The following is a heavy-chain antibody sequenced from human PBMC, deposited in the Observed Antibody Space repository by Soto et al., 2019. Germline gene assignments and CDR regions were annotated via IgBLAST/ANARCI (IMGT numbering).Heavy chain of an antibody. Sequence: PGGSLRLSCAAFGFSVISTYMSWVRQPPGKGLEWVSTLSDDGRSHYADSVTGRFSVSRDNSKNTLYLHMSGLRADDTAIYYCSRDFTSGGYDFRAQGTQVTVSS. CDR3: SRDFTSGGYDF. V-gene: IGHV3-53*01. J-gene: IGHJ4*02. D-gene: IGHD5-12*01. CDR2: LSDDGRS. CDR1: GFSVISTY.